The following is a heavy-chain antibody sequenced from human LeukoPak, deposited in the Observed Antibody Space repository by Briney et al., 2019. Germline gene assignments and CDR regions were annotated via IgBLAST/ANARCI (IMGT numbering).Heavy chain of an antibody. CDR3: ARHVWWYYDNSGYTDF. D-gene: IGHD3-22*01. V-gene: IGHV4-59*01. Sequence: SQTLSHICTVSAGSISSYYWNWIRQPPGKGLEWIGYIYYSGSTDYNPSLNSRVTISLVTSRNQFSLNLTSVTAADTAVYYCARHVWWYYDNSGYTDFWGQGTLVTVSS. J-gene: IGHJ4*02. CDR2: IYYSGST. CDR1: AGSISSYY.